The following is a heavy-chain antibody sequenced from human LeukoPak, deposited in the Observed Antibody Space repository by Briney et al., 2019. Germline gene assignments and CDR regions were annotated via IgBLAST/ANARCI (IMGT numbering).Heavy chain of an antibody. CDR1: GGSFSGYY. J-gene: IGHJ6*03. CDR2: ISHSGST. CDR3: ARAKQVAYYYYYMDV. V-gene: IGHV4-34*01. D-gene: IGHD6-6*01. Sequence: SETLSLTCAVYGGSFSGYYWSWIRQPPGKGLEWIGAISHSGSTNYNPSLKSRVTMSLDTSKNQFSLKLSSVTAADTAVYYCARAKQVAYYYYYMDVWGKGTTVTVSS.